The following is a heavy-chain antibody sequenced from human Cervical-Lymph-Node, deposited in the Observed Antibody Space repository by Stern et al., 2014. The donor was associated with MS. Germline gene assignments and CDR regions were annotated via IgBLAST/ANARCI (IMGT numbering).Heavy chain of an antibody. Sequence: VQLVESGAAVKKPGWSVKVSCKSSGDTFSTHAISWVRQAPGQGLERMGRIIPILDTTDYAQKFQGRLTIDADESTNTAYMELSSLTPDDTAVYYCAREKSDCSGGSCFSSLDYWGQGTLVTVSS. D-gene: IGHD2-15*01. CDR1: GDTFSTHA. CDR3: AREKSDCSGGSCFSSLDY. CDR2: IIPILDTT. J-gene: IGHJ4*02. V-gene: IGHV1-69*11.